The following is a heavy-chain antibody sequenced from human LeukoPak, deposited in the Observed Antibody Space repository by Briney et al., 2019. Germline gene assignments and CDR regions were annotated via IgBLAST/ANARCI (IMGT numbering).Heavy chain of an antibody. CDR3: ARASVVPAAMFDY. D-gene: IGHD2-2*01. Sequence: PSETLSLTCTVSGGSISSYYWSWIRQPPGKGLEWIGYIYYSGRTNYNPSLKSRVSISVDTTKNQCSLKLSSVTAADTAVYYCARASVVPAAMFDYWGQGTLVTVSS. CDR2: IYYSGRT. V-gene: IGHV4-59*01. J-gene: IGHJ4*02. CDR1: GGSISSYY.